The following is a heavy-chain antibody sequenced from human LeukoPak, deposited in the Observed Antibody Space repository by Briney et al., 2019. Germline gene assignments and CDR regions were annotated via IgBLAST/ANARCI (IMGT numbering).Heavy chain of an antibody. V-gene: IGHV4-59*01. D-gene: IGHD4-17*01. J-gene: IGHJ3*02. CDR1: GGSISSYY. Sequence: KPSEALSLTCTVSGGSISSYYWSWIRQPPGKGLEWIGYIYYSGSTNYNPSLKSRVTVSVDTSKNQISLKLSSVTAADTAVYYCARGYGDYAWDAFDIWGQGTMVTVSS. CDR3: ARGYGDYAWDAFDI. CDR2: IYYSGST.